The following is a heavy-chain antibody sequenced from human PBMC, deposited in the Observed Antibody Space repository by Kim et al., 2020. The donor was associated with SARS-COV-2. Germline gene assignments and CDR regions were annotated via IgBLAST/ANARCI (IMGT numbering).Heavy chain of an antibody. CDR1: GGSISSTSYF. V-gene: IGHV4-39*01. CDR2: IYFSGST. Sequence: SETLSLTCTVSGGSISSTSYFWVYIRQPPGKALEWIGSIYFSGSTYYNPSPESRLTISIDTYKNKYILSLSSVTAADTAVYYCSRKLGTTAFDIWGQGTMVTVSS. CDR3: SRKLGTTAFDI. J-gene: IGHJ3*02. D-gene: IGHD1-1*01.